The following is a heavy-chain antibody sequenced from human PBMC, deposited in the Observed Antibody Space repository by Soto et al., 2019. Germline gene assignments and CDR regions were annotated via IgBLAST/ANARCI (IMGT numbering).Heavy chain of an antibody. Sequence: QVQLVQSGAEVKKPGSSVKVSCKASGGTFSSYTISWVRQAPGQGLEWMGRIITILGIANYAQKFQGSVTSTADKSTSTAYMELSSLRSEDTAVYYCARYSSSGYMRGPWFYPWGQGTLVTVSS. D-gene: IGHD6-13*01. V-gene: IGHV1-69*02. CDR3: ARYSSSGYMRGPWFYP. CDR1: GGTFSSYT. CDR2: IITILGIA. J-gene: IGHJ5*02.